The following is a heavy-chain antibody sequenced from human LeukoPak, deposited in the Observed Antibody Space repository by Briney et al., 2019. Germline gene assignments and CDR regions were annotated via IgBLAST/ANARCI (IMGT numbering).Heavy chain of an antibody. J-gene: IGHJ3*02. CDR1: GGSFSGYY. V-gene: IGHV4-34*01. D-gene: IGHD3-10*01. CDR3: ARSDYHGSGSHTVFDAFDI. Sequence: KSSETLSLTCAVYGGSFSGYYWSWIRQPPGKGLEWIGEINHSGSTNYNPSLKSQVSISIDKSKNQFSLKLSSVTAADTAMYYCARSDYHGSGSHTVFDAFDIWGQGTRVTVSS. CDR2: INHSGST.